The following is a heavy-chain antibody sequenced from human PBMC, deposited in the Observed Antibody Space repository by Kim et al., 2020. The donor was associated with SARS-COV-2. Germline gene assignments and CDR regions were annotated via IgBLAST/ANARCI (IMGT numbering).Heavy chain of an antibody. V-gene: IGHV4-34*01. J-gene: IGHJ6*03. Sequence: SETLSLTCAVFGESFSDFSWTWIRRSSGKGLEWIGEINQSGTTNYNPSLKSRVTISLDTSKNQFYLKVTSVTAAATATYYWARGRVGVVPSPVLGMGPFWNYMYMGVWDTGTTVTVS. CDR3: ARGRVGVVPSPVLGMGPFWNYMYMGV. D-gene: IGHD1-7*01. CDR2: INQSGTT. CDR1: GESFSDFS.